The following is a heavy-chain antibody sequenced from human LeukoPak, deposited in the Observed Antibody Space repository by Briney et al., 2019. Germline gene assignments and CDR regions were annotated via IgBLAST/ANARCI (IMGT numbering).Heavy chain of an antibody. CDR1: GYTFTNYG. CDR2: ISAYNGNT. D-gene: IGHD3-9*01. V-gene: IGHV1-18*01. CDR3: ARWGRNFDDWFDP. J-gene: IGHJ5*02. Sequence: ASVKVSCKASGYTFTNYGVIWVRQAPGQGLEWMGWISAYNGNTNYAQNLQGRVTMTTDTSTTTAYMELRSLNSDDTAVYYCARWGRNFDDWFDPWGQGTLVTVS.